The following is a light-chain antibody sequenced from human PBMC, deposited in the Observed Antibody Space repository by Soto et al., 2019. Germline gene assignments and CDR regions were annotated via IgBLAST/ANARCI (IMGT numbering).Light chain of an antibody. V-gene: IGKV3-11*01. CDR2: DAS. CDR3: QQRSNWPQK. J-gene: IGKJ1*01. CDR1: QSVSSN. Sequence: DIVMTQSPATLSVSPGERATLSCRASQSVSSNLAWYQQKPGQAPRLLIYDASNRATGIPARFSGSGSGTDFTLTISSLEPEDFAVYYCQQRSNWPQKFGQGTKVDIK.